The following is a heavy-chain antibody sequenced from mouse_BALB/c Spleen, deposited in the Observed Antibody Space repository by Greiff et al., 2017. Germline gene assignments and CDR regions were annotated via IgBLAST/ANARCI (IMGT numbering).Heavy chain of an antibody. CDR1: GYTFTDYW. CDR2: IDTSDSYT. CDR3: AREGMTPPAFAY. J-gene: IGHJ3*01. V-gene: IGHV1-69*01. Sequence: VQLQQPGAELVMPGASVKMSCKASGYTFTDYWMHWVKQRPGQGLEWIGAIDTSDSYTSYNQKFKGKATLTVDESSSTAYMQLSSLTSEDSAVYYCAREGMTPPAFAYWGQGTLVTVSA.